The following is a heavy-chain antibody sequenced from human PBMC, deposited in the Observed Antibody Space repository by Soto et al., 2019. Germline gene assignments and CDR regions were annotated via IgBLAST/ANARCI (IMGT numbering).Heavy chain of an antibody. CDR2: INAGNGNT. D-gene: IGHD3-3*01. J-gene: IGHJ6*02. Sequence: ASVKVSCKASGYTFTSYAMHWVRQAPGQRLEWMGWINAGNGNTKYSQKFQGRVTITRDTSASTAYMELSSLRSEDTAVYYCAREKMDYDFWSGYSEVYYYYGMDVWGQGTTVTASS. CDR1: GYTFTSYA. V-gene: IGHV1-3*01. CDR3: AREKMDYDFWSGYSEVYYYYGMDV.